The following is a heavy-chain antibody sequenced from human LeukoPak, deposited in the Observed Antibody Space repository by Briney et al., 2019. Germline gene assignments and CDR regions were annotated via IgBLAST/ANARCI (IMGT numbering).Heavy chain of an antibody. J-gene: IGHJ4*02. Sequence: PSETLSLTCTVSGYSIRSGYYWGWIRQPPGKGLEWIGSIYHSGSTYHNPSLKSRVTISVDTSKNQFSLKLSSVTAADTAVYYCARDHGSGWTFDYWGQGTLVTVSS. CDR3: ARDHGSGWTFDY. V-gene: IGHV4-38-2*02. CDR1: GYSIRSGYY. D-gene: IGHD6-19*01. CDR2: IYHSGST.